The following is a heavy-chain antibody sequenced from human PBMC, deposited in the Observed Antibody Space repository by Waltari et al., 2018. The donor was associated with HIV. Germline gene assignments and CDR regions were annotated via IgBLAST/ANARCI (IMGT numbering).Heavy chain of an antibody. CDR3: ARDMATFTGAYYFDT. D-gene: IGHD5-12*01. Sequence: VQLMESGGRLVKPGGSLRLPSAHSGSRLGSPSMSWVRPAPGKGLEWVASISSGSSFITYSGSVKGRFTISRGNAENSLYLQMNSLRAEDTAVYYCARDMATFTGAYYFDTWGQGTLVTVSS. CDR2: ISSGSSFI. CDR1: GSRLGSPS. J-gene: IGHJ4*02. V-gene: IGHV3-21*01.